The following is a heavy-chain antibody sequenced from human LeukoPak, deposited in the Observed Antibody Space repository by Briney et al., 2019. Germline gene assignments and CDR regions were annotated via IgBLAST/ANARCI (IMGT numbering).Heavy chain of an antibody. V-gene: IGHV3-7*03. D-gene: IGHD3-9*01. CDR1: GFTFKTYR. CDR2: IKQDESEK. CDR3: ANAPITPKTID. J-gene: IGHJ4*02. Sequence: GGSLRLPCEGSGFTFKTYRMSWVRQAPGKGLEWVANIKQDESEKYYVDSVKGRFTISRDKVKSSLYLQMNSLRAEDTAVYYCANAPITPKTIDWGQGTLVTVSS.